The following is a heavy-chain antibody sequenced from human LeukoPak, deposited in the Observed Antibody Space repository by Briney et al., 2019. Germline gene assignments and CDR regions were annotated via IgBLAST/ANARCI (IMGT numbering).Heavy chain of an antibody. D-gene: IGHD3-16*02. J-gene: IGHJ4*02. CDR2: IYSGGST. CDR3: ASTNLAEKSKYDYVWGSYRPVLGY. V-gene: IGHV3-66*01. Sequence: GGSLRLSCAASGFTVSSNYMSWVRQAPGKGLEWVSVIYSGGSTYYADSVKGRFTISRDNSKNTLYLQMNSLRAEDTAVYYCASTNLAEKSKYDYVWGSYRPVLGYWGQGTLVTVSS. CDR1: GFTVSSNY.